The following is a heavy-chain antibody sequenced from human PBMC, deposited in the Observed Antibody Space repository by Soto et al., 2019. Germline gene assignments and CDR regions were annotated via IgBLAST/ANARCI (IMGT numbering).Heavy chain of an antibody. Sequence: EVQVLQSGGGLVQPGGSLRLSCAASGLTFSRFAMSWVRQAPGKGLEWVATIHGSGAITNYADSVRGRFTISRDNSKDTMYLQLNTLRVEDTAVYYCAKDKGPGSYPNWCFDVWGRGTLVTVSS. V-gene: IGHV3-23*01. D-gene: IGHD3-10*01. CDR3: AKDKGPGSYPNWCFDV. J-gene: IGHJ2*01. CDR2: IHGSGAIT. CDR1: GLTFSRFA.